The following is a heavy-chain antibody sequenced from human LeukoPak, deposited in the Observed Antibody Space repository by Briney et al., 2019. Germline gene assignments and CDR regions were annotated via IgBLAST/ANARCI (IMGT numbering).Heavy chain of an antibody. CDR1: GYTFTSYA. CDR3: AMAPFGGIAPYFDY. CDR2: INTNTGNP. Sequence: GASVKVSCKASGYTFTSYAMNWVRQAPGQGLEWMGWINTNTGNPTYAQGFTGRFVFSLDTSVSTAYLQISSLKAEDTAVYYCAMAPFGGIAPYFDYWGQGTLVTVSS. V-gene: IGHV7-4-1*02. D-gene: IGHD3-16*01. J-gene: IGHJ4*02.